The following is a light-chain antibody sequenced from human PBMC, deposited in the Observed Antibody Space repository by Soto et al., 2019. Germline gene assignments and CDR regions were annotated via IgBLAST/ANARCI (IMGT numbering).Light chain of an antibody. CDR1: QSLSNNF. CDR2: GAS. V-gene: IGKV3-20*01. CDR3: QQYATSPLT. J-gene: IGKJ4*01. Sequence: DILLRQSPGTLSLSPGDRAALSCGASQSLSNNFLAWYQQKPGQAPRLLISGASSRATGIPDRFSGSGSGTDFTLTITRVEPEDFAVYYCQQYATSPLTFGGGTKVDIK.